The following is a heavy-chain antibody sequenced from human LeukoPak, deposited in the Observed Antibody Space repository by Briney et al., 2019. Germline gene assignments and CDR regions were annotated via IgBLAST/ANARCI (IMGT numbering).Heavy chain of an antibody. J-gene: IGHJ3*02. CDR1: GFTFSSYG. CDR2: ISGSGGSK. CDR3: AKRYTIWFGASDACDI. D-gene: IGHD3-10*01. Sequence: GGTLRLSCAASGFTFSSYGMSWVRQAPGKGLEWVSAISGSGGSKYYADSVKGRFTISRDNSKNTLYLQMNSLRAEDTAVYYCAKRYTIWFGASDACDIWGQETMVTVSS. V-gene: IGHV3-23*01.